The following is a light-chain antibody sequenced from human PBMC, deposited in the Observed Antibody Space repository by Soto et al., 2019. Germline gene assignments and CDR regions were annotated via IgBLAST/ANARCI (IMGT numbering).Light chain of an antibody. V-gene: IGKV1-33*01. Sequence: DVQMTQSPSSLSASVGDRVTITCQASQDINNYLNWYQQKPGKAPKLLIYDASNVETGVPLRFSGSGSGTEFTFTISSLQPEDIATYYCQQCDNLPYTFGQGTKLEMK. CDR3: QQCDNLPYT. CDR2: DAS. CDR1: QDINNY. J-gene: IGKJ2*01.